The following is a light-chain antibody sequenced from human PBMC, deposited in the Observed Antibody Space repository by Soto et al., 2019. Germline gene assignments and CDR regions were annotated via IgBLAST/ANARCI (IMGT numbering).Light chain of an antibody. J-gene: IGKJ1*01. CDR2: DAT. CDR3: QQYNDYSTWT. CDR1: QSINRW. V-gene: IGKV1-5*01. Sequence: DIKMKQSASALCAYVGDRVTITCRASQSINRWLAWYQQKPGKAPKVLIWDATTLHRGVSSRFSGSGFGTEFTLTISSLQPDDFATYYCQQYNDYSTWTFGQGTKVDIK.